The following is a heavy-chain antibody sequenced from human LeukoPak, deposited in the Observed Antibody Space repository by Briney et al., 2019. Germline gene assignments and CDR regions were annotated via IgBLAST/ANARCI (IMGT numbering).Heavy chain of an antibody. CDR1: GGTFSSYA. CDR3: ARGYNWNYDYYYYYYMDV. V-gene: IGHV1-69*13. CDR2: IIPIFGTA. Sequence: SVKVSCKASGGTFSSYAIGWVRQAPGQGLEWMGGIIPIFGTANYAQKFQGRVTITADESTSTAYMELSSLRSEDTAVYYCARGYNWNYDYYYYYYMDVWGKGTTVTVSS. J-gene: IGHJ6*03. D-gene: IGHD1-7*01.